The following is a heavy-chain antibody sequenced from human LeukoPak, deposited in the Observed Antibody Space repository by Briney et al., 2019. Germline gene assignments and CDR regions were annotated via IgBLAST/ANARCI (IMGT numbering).Heavy chain of an antibody. D-gene: IGHD3-16*01. V-gene: IGHV4-59*01. Sequence: SETLSLTCTVSGGSISSYYWSWIRQPPGKGLEWIGDIYYSGSTNYNPSLKSRVTISVDTSKNQFSLKLSSVTAADTAVYYCARETSQKGAHYMDVWGKGTTVTISS. CDR2: IYYSGST. CDR3: ARETSQKGAHYMDV. CDR1: GGSISSYY. J-gene: IGHJ6*03.